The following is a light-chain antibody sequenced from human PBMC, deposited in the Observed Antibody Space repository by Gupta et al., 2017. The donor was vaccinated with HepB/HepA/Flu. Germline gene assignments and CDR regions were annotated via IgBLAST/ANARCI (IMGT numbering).Light chain of an antibody. Sequence: SYVLTQPPSVSGAPGKTARITCGGHNIGSKTVHWYQQKPGQAPVLVMYDNSDRPSGIPERFSGSNSGNTATLTVNRVETGDEADYYCQLWDRTSEHVIFGGGTSLTVL. CDR3: QLWDRTSEHVI. V-gene: IGLV3-21*03. CDR1: NIGSKT. J-gene: IGLJ2*01. CDR2: DNS.